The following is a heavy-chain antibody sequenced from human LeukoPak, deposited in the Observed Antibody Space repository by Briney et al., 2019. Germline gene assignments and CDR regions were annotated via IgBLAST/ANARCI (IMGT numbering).Heavy chain of an antibody. CDR1: GNSISNYA. CDR3: TTRACHAGGCSSSFYYYYGLHF. Sequence: SVKVSCKASGNSISNYAVSWVRQAPGQGFEWMGGIIPIFGTADYAQKFQGRVTITADQSTSTTYMALSSLKPEDTATYYCTTRACHAGGCSSSFYYYYGLHFWGQGTTVSVSS. V-gene: IGHV1-69*01. J-gene: IGHJ6*02. D-gene: IGHD3-16*01. CDR2: IIPIFGTA.